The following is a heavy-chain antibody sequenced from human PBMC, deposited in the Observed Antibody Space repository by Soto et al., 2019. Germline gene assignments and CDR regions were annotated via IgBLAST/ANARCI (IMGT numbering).Heavy chain of an antibody. V-gene: IGHV3-15*01. J-gene: IGHJ4*02. CDR2: IKSYTNGGTT. CDR3: TTDDPINKY. CDR1: GFTFSNAW. Sequence: GESLKISCAASGFTFSNAWMSWVRQAPGKGLAWVGRIKSYTNGGTTDYAAPVRGRFAISRDDSKNTLYLQMNSLKTEDAGVYYCTTDDPINKYWGQGTLVTVSS.